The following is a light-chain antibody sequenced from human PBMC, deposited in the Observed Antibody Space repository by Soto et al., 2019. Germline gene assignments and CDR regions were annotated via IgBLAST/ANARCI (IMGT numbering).Light chain of an antibody. V-gene: IGLV2-14*01. CDR1: STDVGGYNY. CDR3: SSDTSDSNLG. Sequence: QSVLTQPASVSGSPGQSIAISCTGTSTDVGGYNYVSWYQQHPGKAPKIMIYEVSNRPSGVSNRFSGAKSGNTASLTISGLQAEEEADDYCSSDTSDSNLGFGGGTKVTVL. J-gene: IGLJ2*01. CDR2: EVS.